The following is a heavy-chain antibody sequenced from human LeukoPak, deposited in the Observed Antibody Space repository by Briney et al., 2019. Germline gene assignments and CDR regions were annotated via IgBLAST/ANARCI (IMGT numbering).Heavy chain of an antibody. J-gene: IGHJ4*02. CDR1: GGSISSGGYS. V-gene: IGHV4-30-2*01. D-gene: IGHD3-10*01. CDR3: ARDPVRRDSY. CDR2: IYYSGST. Sequence: SETLSLTCAVSGGSISSGGYSWSWIRQPPGKGLEWIGYIYYSGSTYYNPSLKSRVTISVDKSKNQFSLKLSSVTAADTAVYYCARDPVRRDSYWGQGTLVTVSS.